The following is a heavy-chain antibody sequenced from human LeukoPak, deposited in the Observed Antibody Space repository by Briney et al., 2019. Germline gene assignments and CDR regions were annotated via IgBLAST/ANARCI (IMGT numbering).Heavy chain of an antibody. Sequence: SETLSLTCTVSGYSISSGYFWGWIRQPPGKGLERIGNIYHSGSTYYNPSLKSRVTISVDTSKNQFSLKLTSVTAADTAVYYCAKNFRMVRGAFDAFDIWGQGTMVTVSS. CDR1: GYSISSGYF. J-gene: IGHJ3*02. D-gene: IGHD3-10*01. V-gene: IGHV4-38-2*02. CDR2: IYHSGST. CDR3: AKNFRMVRGAFDAFDI.